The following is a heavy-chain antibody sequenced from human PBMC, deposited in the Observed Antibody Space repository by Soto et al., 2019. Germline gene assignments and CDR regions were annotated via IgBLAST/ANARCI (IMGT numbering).Heavy chain of an antibody. V-gene: IGHV4-4*02. CDR3: ARDLGGSGSSYGFDP. J-gene: IGHJ5*02. D-gene: IGHD3-10*01. CDR1: GGSISSSNW. CDR2: IYHSGST. Sequence: SETLSLTCAVSGGSISSSNWWSWVRQPPGKGLEWIGEIYHSGSTNYNPSLKSRVTISVDKSKNQFSLKLSSVTAADTAVYYCARDLGGSGSSYGFDPWGQGTLVTVS.